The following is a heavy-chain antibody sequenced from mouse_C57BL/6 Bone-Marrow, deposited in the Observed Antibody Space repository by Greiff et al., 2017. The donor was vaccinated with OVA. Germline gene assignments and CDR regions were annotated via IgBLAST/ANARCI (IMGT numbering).Heavy chain of an antibody. V-gene: IGHV1-76*01. Sequence: VKLMESGAEVVRPGASVKLSCKASGYTFTDHYINWVKQRPGQGLEWIARIYPGSGNTYYNEKIKGKATLTAEKSSNTAYMQLSSLTSEDSAVYFCARDDGYFFEYWGQGTTLTVSS. CDR3: ARDDGYFFEY. D-gene: IGHD2-3*01. CDR2: IYPGSGNT. CDR1: GYTFTDHY. J-gene: IGHJ2*01.